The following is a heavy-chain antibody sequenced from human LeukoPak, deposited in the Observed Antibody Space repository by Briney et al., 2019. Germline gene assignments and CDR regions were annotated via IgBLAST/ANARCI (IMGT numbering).Heavy chain of an antibody. CDR1: GDSISSGDYY. Sequence: SETLSLTCTVSGDSISSGDYYWSWIRQLPGRGLEWIGNIYYSGRAYYNPSLESRITMSIDTSESQFSLKLTSVTAADTAVYYCARDLGGYNYGYSFDFWGQGTLVTVSS. CDR3: ARDLGGYNYGYSFDF. CDR2: IYYSGRA. D-gene: IGHD5-18*01. V-gene: IGHV4-31*03. J-gene: IGHJ4*02.